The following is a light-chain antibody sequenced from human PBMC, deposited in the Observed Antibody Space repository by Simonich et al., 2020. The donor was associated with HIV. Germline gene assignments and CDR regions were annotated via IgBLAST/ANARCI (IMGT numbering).Light chain of an antibody. CDR2: EGS. CDR3: CSYAGSSTSRV. CDR1: SSDVGSYNL. V-gene: IGLV2-23*01. Sequence: QSALTQPASVSGSTGQSITISCTGTSSDVGSYNLVSWYQQHPGKAPKLMIYEGSTRPSGVSNRFSGSKSGNTASLTISGLQAEDEADYYCCSYAGSSTSRVFGGGTKLTVL. J-gene: IGLJ3*02.